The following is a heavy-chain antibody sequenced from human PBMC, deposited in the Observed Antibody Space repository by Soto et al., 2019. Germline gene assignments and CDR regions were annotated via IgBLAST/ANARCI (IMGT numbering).Heavy chain of an antibody. D-gene: IGHD1-26*01. J-gene: IGHJ4*02. CDR1: GFPFGNYY. CDR2: MNQDGSDK. V-gene: IGHV3-7*01. CDR3: ARVESGSYDY. Sequence: PGGSLRLSCAASGFPFGNYYMTWVRQAPGKGLEWVANMNQDGSDKRYVDSVRGRFTISRDNAKNSLYLQMNSLRVEDTAVYYCARVESGSYDYWGQGALVTVSS.